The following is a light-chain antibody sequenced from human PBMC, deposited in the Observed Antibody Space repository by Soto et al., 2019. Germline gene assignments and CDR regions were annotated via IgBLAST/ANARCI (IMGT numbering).Light chain of an antibody. V-gene: IGKV1-5*03. CDR1: QSISYW. Sequence: DIQMTQSPSTLSASVGDRVTITCRASQSISYWLAWYQQKPGKAPKLIVYKASTLESGVPSRFSGSGSGTEFTLTISSLQPDDFATYYCHQYNSDLYTFGHGTKLEIK. CDR3: HQYNSDLYT. CDR2: KAS. J-gene: IGKJ2*01.